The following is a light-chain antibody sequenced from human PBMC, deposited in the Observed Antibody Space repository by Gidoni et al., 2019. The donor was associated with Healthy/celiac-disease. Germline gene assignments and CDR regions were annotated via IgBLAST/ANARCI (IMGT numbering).Light chain of an antibody. Sequence: EIVLTQSPGTLSLSPGERATISCRASQSVSSSYLAWYQQKPGQAPRLLIYGASSRATGIPDRFSGSGSGTDFTHTISRLEPEDFAVYYCQQYGSSPPWTFGQGTKVEIK. V-gene: IGKV3-20*01. CDR2: GAS. CDR1: QSVSSSY. J-gene: IGKJ1*01. CDR3: QQYGSSPPWT.